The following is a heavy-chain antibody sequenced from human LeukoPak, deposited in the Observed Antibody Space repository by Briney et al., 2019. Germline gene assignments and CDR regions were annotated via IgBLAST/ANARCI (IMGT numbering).Heavy chain of an antibody. CDR3: ARDTRGGIQLSSYY. V-gene: IGHV3-33*01. CDR1: GFTFSSYG. CDR2: IWYDGSNK. D-gene: IGHD5-18*01. Sequence: GGSLRLPCAASGFTFSSYGMHWVRQAPGKGLEWVAVIWYDGSNKYYADSVKGRFTISRDNSKNTLYLQMNSLRAEDTAVYYCARDTRGGIQLSSYYWGQGTLVTVSS. J-gene: IGHJ4*02.